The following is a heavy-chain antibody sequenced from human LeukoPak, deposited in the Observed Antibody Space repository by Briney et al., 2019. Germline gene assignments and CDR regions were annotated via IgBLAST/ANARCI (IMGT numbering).Heavy chain of an antibody. CDR1: ADSFNNYA. Sequence: SVKVSCKASADSFNNYAFNWVRQAPGQGPEWMGGSIPLFGTVKAAQKFQGRFTITTDESTSTAYMELSSLTSEDTAVYYCARGGRPLRYFYMDVWGKGTTVTVSS. CDR2: SIPLFGTV. J-gene: IGHJ6*03. CDR3: ARGGRPLRYFYMDV. V-gene: IGHV1-69*05.